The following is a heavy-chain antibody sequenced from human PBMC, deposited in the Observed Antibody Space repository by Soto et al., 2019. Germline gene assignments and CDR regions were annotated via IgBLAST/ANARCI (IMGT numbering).Heavy chain of an antibody. CDR2: MNPNSGIT. D-gene: IGHD6-13*01. V-gene: IGHV1-8*01. CDR3: ASGGAYSSSWYFNYYYYYMDV. Sequence: QVQLVQSGAEVKKPGASVKVSCKASGYTFTSYDINWVRQATGQGLEWMGWMNPNSGITGYAQKFQGRVTMTRNTSISTAYMELSSLRSEDTAVYYCASGGAYSSSWYFNYYYYYMDVWGKGTTVTVSS. CDR1: GYTFTSYD. J-gene: IGHJ6*03.